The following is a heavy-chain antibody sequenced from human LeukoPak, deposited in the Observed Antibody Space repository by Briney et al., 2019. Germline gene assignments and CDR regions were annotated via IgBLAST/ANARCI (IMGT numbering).Heavy chain of an antibody. J-gene: IGHJ5*02. CDR2: INSDGTTT. V-gene: IGHV3-74*01. D-gene: IGHD4-17*01. CDR1: GFTFSTYW. CDR3: ACFSVKPYGAP. Sequence: PGWSLRLSCAASGFTFSTYWMHWVRQAPGKGLVWVSRINSDGTTTNYADSVKGRFTISRDNAKNTLYLQMNSLRAEDTAVYYCACFSVKPYGAPWGQGTLVTVSS.